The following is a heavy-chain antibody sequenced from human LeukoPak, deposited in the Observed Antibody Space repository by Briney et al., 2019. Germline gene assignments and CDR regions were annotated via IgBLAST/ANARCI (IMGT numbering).Heavy chain of an antibody. CDR1: GFTFSSYW. J-gene: IGHJ4*02. CDR2: TSYDGSNK. CDR3: ARDKKIEQWLVTDY. D-gene: IGHD6-19*01. Sequence: GGSLRLSCAASGFTFSSYWMSWVRQAPGKGLEWVAVTSYDGSNKYYADSVKGRFTISRDNSKNTLYLQMNSLRAEDTAVYYCARDKKIEQWLVTDYWGQGTLVTVSS. V-gene: IGHV3-30*03.